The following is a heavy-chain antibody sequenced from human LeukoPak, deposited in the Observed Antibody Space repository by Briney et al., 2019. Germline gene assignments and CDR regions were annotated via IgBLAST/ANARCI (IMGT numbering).Heavy chain of an antibody. CDR3: AKDYSSSWYDNWFDP. J-gene: IGHJ5*02. D-gene: IGHD6-13*01. V-gene: IGHV3-23*01. CDR1: GFTFSSYA. Sequence: GGSLRLSCAASGFTFSSYAMSWVRQAPGKGLEWVSDINGSGGTTYYADSVKGRFTISRDNSKNTLYLQMNSLRAEDTAVYYCAKDYSSSWYDNWFDPWGQGTLVTVSS. CDR2: INGSGGTT.